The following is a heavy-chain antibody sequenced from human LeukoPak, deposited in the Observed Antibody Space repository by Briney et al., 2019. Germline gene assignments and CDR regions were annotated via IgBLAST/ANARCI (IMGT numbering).Heavy chain of an antibody. CDR2: ISSNGYDT. CDR3: VAYDYDYHEPDY. CDR1: GFTVIIYA. Sequence: GGSLRLSWSASGFTVIIYAMDWVRQAPGKGLEYVSAISSNGYDTYYADSVKDRFTISRDNSKNTLYLQMSSLRGEDTAVYYCVAYDYDYHEPDYWGQGTLVTVSS. V-gene: IGHV3-64D*06. D-gene: IGHD3-16*01. J-gene: IGHJ4*02.